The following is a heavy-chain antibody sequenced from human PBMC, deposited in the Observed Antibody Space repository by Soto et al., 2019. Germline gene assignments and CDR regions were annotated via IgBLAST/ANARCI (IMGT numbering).Heavy chain of an antibody. Sequence: GGSLRLSCAASGFTVSSNYMSWVRQAPGKGLEWVSVIYSGGSAYYADSVKGRFTISRDNSKNTLYLQMNSLRAEDTAVYYCARDRLVVVAADQHRYYYYGMDVWGQGTTVTVSS. CDR3: ARDRLVVVAADQHRYYYYGMDV. D-gene: IGHD2-15*01. CDR2: IYSGGSA. V-gene: IGHV3-53*01. J-gene: IGHJ6*02. CDR1: GFTVSSNY.